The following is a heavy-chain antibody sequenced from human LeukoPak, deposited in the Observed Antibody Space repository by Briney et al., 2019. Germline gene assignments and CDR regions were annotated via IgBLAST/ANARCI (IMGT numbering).Heavy chain of an antibody. CDR1: GFTYANYA. CDR2: ISASRDST. Sequence: GGSLRLSCAVSGFTYANYAMNWVRQAPANGLEWVSAISASRDSTHYADSVKGRFIISRENSKSTLFLQINSLRAEDTAAYYCAKDGGRTTGTTTSGYSDYWGQGTLVTVSS. V-gene: IGHV3-23*01. J-gene: IGHJ4*02. D-gene: IGHD1-1*01. CDR3: AKDGGRTTGTTTSGYSDY.